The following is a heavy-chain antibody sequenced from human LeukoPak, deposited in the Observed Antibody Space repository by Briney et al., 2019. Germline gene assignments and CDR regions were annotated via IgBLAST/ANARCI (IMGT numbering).Heavy chain of an antibody. CDR3: AKDSNYDFWSGYQY. V-gene: IGHV3-23*01. CDR2: ISGSGGST. CDR1: GFTFSSYE. D-gene: IGHD3-3*01. J-gene: IGHJ4*02. Sequence: GGSLRLSCAASGFTFSSYEMNWVRQAPGKGLEWVSAISGSGGSTYYADSVKGRFTISRDNSKNTLYLQMNSLRAEDTAVYYCAKDSNYDFWSGYQYWGQGTLVTVSS.